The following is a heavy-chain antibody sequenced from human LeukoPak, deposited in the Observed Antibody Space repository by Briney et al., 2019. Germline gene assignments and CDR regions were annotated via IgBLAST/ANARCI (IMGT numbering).Heavy chain of an antibody. D-gene: IGHD5-12*01. J-gene: IGHJ3*02. CDR3: ARVAWRAFDI. V-gene: IGHV4-61*02. CDR2: IYTSGST. CDR1: GGSISSGSYY. Sequence: SQTLSLTCTVSGGSISSGSYYWSWIRQPAGKGLEWIGRIYTSGSTNYNPSLKSRVTISVDTSKNQFSLKLSSVTAADTAVYNCARVAWRAFDIWGQGTMVTVSS.